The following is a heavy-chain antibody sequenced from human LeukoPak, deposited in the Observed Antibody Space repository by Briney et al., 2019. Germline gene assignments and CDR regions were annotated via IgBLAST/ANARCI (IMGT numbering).Heavy chain of an antibody. J-gene: IGHJ4*02. Sequence: GGSLRLSCAASGFTFSSYSMNWVRQAPGKGLEWVSSISSSSSYIYYADSVKGRFTISRDNAKNSLYLQMNSLRAEDTAVYYCARRPYDILTGPFDYWGQGTLVTVSS. CDR1: GFTFSSYS. D-gene: IGHD3-9*01. CDR2: ISSSSSYI. V-gene: IGHV3-21*01. CDR3: ARRPYDILTGPFDY.